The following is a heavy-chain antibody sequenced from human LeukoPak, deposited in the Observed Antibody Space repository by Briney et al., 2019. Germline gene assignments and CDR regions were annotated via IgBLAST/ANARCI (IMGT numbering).Heavy chain of an antibody. CDR3: ARVELPGIAAAGITNWFDP. V-gene: IGHV1-8*01. Sequence: GASVTVSCKASGYTFTSYDINWVRQATGQGLEWMGWMNPNSGNTGYAQKFQGRVTMTRNTSISTAYMELSSLRSEDTAVYYCARVELPGIAAAGITNWFDPWGQGTLVTVSS. J-gene: IGHJ5*02. D-gene: IGHD6-13*01. CDR2: MNPNSGNT. CDR1: GYTFTSYD.